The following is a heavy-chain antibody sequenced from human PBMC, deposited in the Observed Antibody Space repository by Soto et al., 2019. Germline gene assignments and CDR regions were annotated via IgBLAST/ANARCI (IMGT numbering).Heavy chain of an antibody. J-gene: IGHJ3*02. D-gene: IGHD2-15*01. CDR2: ISGSGGST. CDR1: GFTFSSYA. CDR3: AKDFNPTVPFLGYCSGGSCYSYAFDI. Sequence: PGGSLRLSCAASGFTFSSYAMSWVRQAPGKGLEWVSAISGSGGSTYYADSVKGRFTISRDNSKNTLYLQMNSLRAEDTAVYYCAKDFNPTVPFLGYCSGGSCYSYAFDIWGQGTMVTVSS. V-gene: IGHV3-23*01.